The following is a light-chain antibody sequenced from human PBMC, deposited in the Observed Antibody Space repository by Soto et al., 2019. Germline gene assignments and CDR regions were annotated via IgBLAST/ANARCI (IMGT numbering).Light chain of an antibody. J-gene: IGKJ2*01. V-gene: IGKV3-20*01. CDR1: QSVRSNY. Sequence: EIVLTQSPGTLSLSPGERATVSCRASQSVRSNYLAWYQQKPGQAPRLLNYGASSRATGIPDRFSGSGSGTDFPLTISRLEPEDFAVYFCQQYGSSPYTFGQGTMLEIK. CDR3: QQYGSSPYT. CDR2: GAS.